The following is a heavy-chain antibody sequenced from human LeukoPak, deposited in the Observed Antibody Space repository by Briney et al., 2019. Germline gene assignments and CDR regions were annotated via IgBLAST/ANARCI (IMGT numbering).Heavy chain of an antibody. Sequence: GGSLRLSCVASGFTFSSYAMSWVRQAPGKGLEWVSAISGSGGSTYYADSVKGRFTISRDNSKNTLYLQMNSLRAEDTAVYYCAKDSPYYYDSSGYFLTFDYWGQGTLVTVSS. CDR2: ISGSGGST. V-gene: IGHV3-23*01. CDR3: AKDSPYYYDSSGYFLTFDY. CDR1: GFTFSSYA. D-gene: IGHD3-22*01. J-gene: IGHJ4*02.